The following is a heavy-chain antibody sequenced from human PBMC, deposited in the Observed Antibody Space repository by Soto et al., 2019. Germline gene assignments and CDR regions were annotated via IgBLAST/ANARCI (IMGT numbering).Heavy chain of an antibody. CDR1: GFTFSSYA. CDR2: ISGSGGST. J-gene: IGHJ4*02. CDR3: ARRTSGWYLAY. Sequence: EVQLLESGGGLVQPGGSLRLSCAGSGFTFSSYAMSWVRQAPGKGLEWVSVISGSGGSTCYADSVKGRFTLSRDNSQNTLYPQMHSLRAEDTAVYYCARRTSGWYLAYWGQGPLVTVSS. D-gene: IGHD6-19*01. V-gene: IGHV3-23*01.